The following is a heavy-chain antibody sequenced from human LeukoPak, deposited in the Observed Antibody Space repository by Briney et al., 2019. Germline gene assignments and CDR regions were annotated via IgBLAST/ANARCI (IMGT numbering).Heavy chain of an antibody. D-gene: IGHD2-15*01. J-gene: IGHJ4*02. CDR3: ASSRYCSGGSCYLDY. V-gene: IGHV1-46*01. Sequence: ASVKVSCKASGYTFTSYYMHWVRQAPGQGLEWMGIINPSGGSTNYAQKFQGRVTMTRDTSTSTVYMELSSLRSEDTAVYYCASSRYCSGGSCYLDYWGQGTLVTVSS. CDR1: GYTFTSYY. CDR2: INPSGGST.